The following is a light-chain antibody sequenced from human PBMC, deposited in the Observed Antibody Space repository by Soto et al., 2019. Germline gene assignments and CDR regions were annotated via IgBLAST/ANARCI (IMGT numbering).Light chain of an antibody. CDR2: AAS. J-gene: IGKJ1*01. CDR1: QSISFY. V-gene: IGKV1-39*01. CDR3: QQTYSSRTWT. Sequence: DIQMTQSPSSLSASAGDRVTIICRACQSISFYLNWYPLKPGRAPKLLIYAASTLQSGVPSRFSGSGSGTDFTLTINSLQPEDFATYYCQQTYSSRTWTFGQGKEVEVK.